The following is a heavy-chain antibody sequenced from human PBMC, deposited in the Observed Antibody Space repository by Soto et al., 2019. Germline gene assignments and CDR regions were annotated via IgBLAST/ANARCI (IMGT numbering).Heavy chain of an antibody. CDR1: GGPISSPNW. CDR3: ATTVRGVDEVAV. D-gene: IGHD3-10*01. J-gene: IGHJ6*02. V-gene: IGHV4-4*02. CDR2: MYHSGST. Sequence: QVQLQESGPRLVKPSGTLSLTCAVSGGPISSPNWWPWVRQSPVKGLEWIGEMYHSGSTNYNPSLKRRVTISIDKSKNQSSLKLTSVTAADTAVYYCATTVRGVDEVAVWGQGTTVTVSS.